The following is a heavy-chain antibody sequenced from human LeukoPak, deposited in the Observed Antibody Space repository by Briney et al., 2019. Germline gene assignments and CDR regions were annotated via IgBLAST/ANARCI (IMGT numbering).Heavy chain of an antibody. CDR1: GITVSNYG. Sequence: GGSLRLSFAVSGITVSNYGMRWVRQAPGKGLEWVARISGGGGGTNYADSVKGRFTISRDNSKNTLYLQMNSLRAAVTAVYFCAKRGVVIRVILVGFHKEAYYFDSWGQGALVTVSS. D-gene: IGHD3-22*01. CDR3: AKRGVVIRVILVGFHKEAYYFDS. V-gene: IGHV3-23*01. J-gene: IGHJ4*02. CDR2: ISGGGGGT.